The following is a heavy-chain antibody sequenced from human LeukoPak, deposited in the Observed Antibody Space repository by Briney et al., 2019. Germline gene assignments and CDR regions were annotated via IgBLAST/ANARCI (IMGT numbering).Heavy chain of an antibody. Sequence: ASVKVSCKASGYTFTGYYMHWVRQAPGQGREWMGWISPTSGGTNYAQKFQGRVTMTRDTSISTAYMELSRLRSDDTAVYYCAREAYASGSFRTDYYYMDVWGKGTTVTISS. J-gene: IGHJ6*03. CDR2: ISPTSGGT. D-gene: IGHD3-10*01. CDR3: AREAYASGSFRTDYYYMDV. CDR1: GYTFTGYY. V-gene: IGHV1-2*02.